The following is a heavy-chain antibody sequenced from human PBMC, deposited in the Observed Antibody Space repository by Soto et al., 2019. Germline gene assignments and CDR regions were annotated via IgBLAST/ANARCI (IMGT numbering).Heavy chain of an antibody. CDR2: ISYDGSNK. V-gene: IGHV3-30*03. D-gene: IGHD4-4*01. CDR3: ARWEVTQAFDH. J-gene: IGHJ4*02. Sequence: PGGSLRLSCAASGFTFSSYGMHWVRQAPGKGLEWVAVISYDGSNKYYADSVKGRFTISRDNSKNTLYLQMNSLRAEDTAVYYCARWEVTQAFDHWGQGTLVTVSS. CDR1: GFTFSSYG.